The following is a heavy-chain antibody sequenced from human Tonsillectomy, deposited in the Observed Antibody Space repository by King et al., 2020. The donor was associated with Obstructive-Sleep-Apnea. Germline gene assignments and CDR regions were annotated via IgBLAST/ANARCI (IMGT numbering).Heavy chain of an antibody. V-gene: IGHV4-39*07. J-gene: IGHJ4*02. CDR2: IYYSGST. Sequence: QLQESGPGLVKPSETLSLTCNVSGGSISSSSYYWGWIRQPPGKGLEWIGSIYYSGSTYYNPSLKSRVTISVDTSKTQFSLKLSSVTAADTAVYYCARDPTFYYFDYWGQGTLVTVSS. D-gene: IGHD4-11*01. CDR3: ARDPTFYYFDY. CDR1: GGSISSSSYY.